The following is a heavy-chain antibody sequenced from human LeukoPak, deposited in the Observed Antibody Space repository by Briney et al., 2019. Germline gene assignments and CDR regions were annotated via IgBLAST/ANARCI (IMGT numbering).Heavy chain of an antibody. CDR2: INPNSGGT. D-gene: IGHD4-23*01. Sequence: ASVKVSCKASGYTFTGYYMRWVRQAPGQGLEWMGWINPNSGGTNYAQKFQGWVTMTRDTSISTAYMELSRLRSDDTAVYYCARAGETTVVTHDAFDIWGQGTMVTVSS. CDR3: ARAGETTVVTHDAFDI. J-gene: IGHJ3*02. CDR1: GYTFTGYY. V-gene: IGHV1-2*04.